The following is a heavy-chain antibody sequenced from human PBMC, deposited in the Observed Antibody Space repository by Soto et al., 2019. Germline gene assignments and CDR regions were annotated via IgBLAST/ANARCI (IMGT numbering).Heavy chain of an antibody. J-gene: IGHJ2*01. CDR2: ISGSGGST. Sequence: EVQLLESGGGLVQPGGSLRLSCAASGFTFSSYAMSWVRQAPGKGLEWVSAISGSGGSTYYADSVKGRFTISRDNSKNXLXXQMNSLRAEDTAVYYCAKVHDFWGIAAALGWYFDLWGRGTLVTVSS. CDR1: GFTFSSYA. V-gene: IGHV3-23*01. CDR3: AKVHDFWGIAAALGWYFDL. D-gene: IGHD6-13*01.